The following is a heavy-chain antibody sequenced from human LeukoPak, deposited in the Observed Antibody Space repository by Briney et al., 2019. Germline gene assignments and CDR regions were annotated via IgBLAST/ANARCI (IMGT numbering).Heavy chain of an antibody. V-gene: IGHV5-51*01. CDR2: IYPGDSDT. CDR1: GYSFTSYW. Sequence: GESLRISCKGSGYSFTSYWIGWVRQMPGKDLEWMGIIYPGDSDTRYSPSFQGQVTISADKSISTAYLQWSSLKASDTAMYYFARHDPGAVAGTGFDYWGQGTLVTVSS. J-gene: IGHJ4*02. CDR3: ARHDPGAVAGTGFDY. D-gene: IGHD6-19*01.